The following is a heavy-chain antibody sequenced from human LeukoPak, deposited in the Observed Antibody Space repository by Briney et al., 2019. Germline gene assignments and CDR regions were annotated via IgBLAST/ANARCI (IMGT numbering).Heavy chain of an antibody. CDR3: AREGLQYTLYYFDY. V-gene: IGHV4-34*01. J-gene: IGHJ4*02. D-gene: IGHD4-11*01. CDR1: GGSFSGYY. CDR2: INHSGST. Sequence: SETLSLTCAVYGGSFSGYYWSWIRQPPGKGLEWIGEINHSGSTNYNPSLKSRVTISVDTSKNQFSLKLSSVTAADTAVYYCAREGLQYTLYYFDYWGQGTLVTVSS.